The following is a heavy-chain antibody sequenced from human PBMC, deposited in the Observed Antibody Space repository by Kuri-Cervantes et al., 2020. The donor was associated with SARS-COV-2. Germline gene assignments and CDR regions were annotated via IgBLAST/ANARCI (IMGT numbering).Heavy chain of an antibody. J-gene: IGHJ5*02. CDR2: MNPNRGNT. CDR1: GYTFTSYD. CDR3: ARDAAYMVRGVIIKVERGWFDP. Sequence: ASVKVSCKASGYTFTSYDINWVRQATGQGLEWMGWMNPNRGNTGYAQKFQGRVTMTRATSISTAYTELSSLRSEDTAVYYCARDAAYMVRGVIIKVERGWFDPWGQGTLVTVSS. D-gene: IGHD3-10*01. V-gene: IGHV1-8*01.